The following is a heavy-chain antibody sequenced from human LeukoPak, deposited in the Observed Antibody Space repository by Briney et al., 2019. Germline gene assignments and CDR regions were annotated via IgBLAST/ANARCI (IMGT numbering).Heavy chain of an antibody. D-gene: IGHD3-9*01. CDR3: ARGIRYFDWLLPSFDY. CDR2: INPNSGGT. Sequence: ASVKVSCKASGYTFTDYYMHWVRQAPGQGLEWMGWINPNSGGTNYAQNFQGRVTMTRDTSITTAYMELSRLRSDDTAVYYCARGIRYFDWLLPSFDYWGQGTLVTVSS. V-gene: IGHV1-2*02. J-gene: IGHJ4*02. CDR1: GYTFTDYY.